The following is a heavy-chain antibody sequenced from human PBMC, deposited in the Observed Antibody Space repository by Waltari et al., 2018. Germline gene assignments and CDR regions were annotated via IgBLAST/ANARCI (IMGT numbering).Heavy chain of an antibody. Sequence: EVQLVESGGGLVQPGGSLRLSCAASGFTFSSISMNWVRQAQGKGLEWVSYISSSSSTIYYADSVKGRFTISRDNAKNSLYLQMNSLRAEDTAVYYCARDPSITIFGVVTTKGYFDLWGRGTLVTVSS. CDR2: ISSSSSTI. V-gene: IGHV3-48*01. CDR1: GFTFSSIS. CDR3: ARDPSITIFGVVTTKGYFDL. J-gene: IGHJ2*01. D-gene: IGHD3-3*01.